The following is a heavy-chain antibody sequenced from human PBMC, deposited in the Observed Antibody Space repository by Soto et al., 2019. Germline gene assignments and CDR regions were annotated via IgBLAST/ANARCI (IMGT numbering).Heavy chain of an antibody. Sequence: GGSLRLSCTASGCSVNDYAMHWARQAPGKGLEWDSLISWDGENEYYAASVKGRFTISRDNSNDILYLQMNSIRGEDSALYYCTKYFDSDGYRYYIDSWGQGTLVTVSS. D-gene: IGHD3-10*01. CDR3: TKYFDSDGYRYYIDS. CDR1: GCSVNDYA. V-gene: IGHV3-43D*04. CDR2: ISWDGENE. J-gene: IGHJ4*02.